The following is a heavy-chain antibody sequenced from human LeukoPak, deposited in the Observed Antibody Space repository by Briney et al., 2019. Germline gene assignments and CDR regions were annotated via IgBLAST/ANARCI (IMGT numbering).Heavy chain of an antibody. V-gene: IGHV3-30*18. CDR1: GFTFSSYG. CDR2: ISYDGSNK. J-gene: IGHJ4*02. CDR3: AKDHCGGVCYSDDY. D-gene: IGHD2-21*02. Sequence: GGSLRLSCAASGFTFSSYGMHWVRQAPGKGLEWVAVISYDGSNKYYADSVKGRFTISRDDSKNTLYLQMNSLRAEDTAVYYCAKDHCGGVCYSDDYWGQGTLVTVSS.